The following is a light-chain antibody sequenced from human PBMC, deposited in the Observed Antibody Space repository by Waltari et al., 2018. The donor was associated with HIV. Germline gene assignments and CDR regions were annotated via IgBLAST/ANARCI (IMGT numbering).Light chain of an antibody. V-gene: IGLV2-23*02. CDR3: CSYAGSYTMV. CDR1: SSDFGSYNL. Sequence: QSDLTQPASVSGSPGQSMTISCPGTSSDFGSYNLVSWYQQHPGKAPKLMIYEVSKRPSGVSNRFSGSKSGNTASLTISGLQAEDDADYYCCSYAGSYTMVFGGGTKLTVL. CDR2: EVS. J-gene: IGLJ2*01.